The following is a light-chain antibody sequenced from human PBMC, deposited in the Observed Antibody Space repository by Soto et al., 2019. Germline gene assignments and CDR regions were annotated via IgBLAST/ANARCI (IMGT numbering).Light chain of an antibody. CDR3: QQYNKWPQT. CDR2: TAS. V-gene: IGKV3-15*01. Sequence: EVVMPQSPATMSVSPGERSPLSCRARPRVGRNLAWYPQNPGQAPRLLIYTASTRATFIPAKFSASGSGTEFTLTISSLQSEDFAVYYCQQYNKWPQTVGHGTKVDNK. CDR1: PRVGRN. J-gene: IGKJ1*01.